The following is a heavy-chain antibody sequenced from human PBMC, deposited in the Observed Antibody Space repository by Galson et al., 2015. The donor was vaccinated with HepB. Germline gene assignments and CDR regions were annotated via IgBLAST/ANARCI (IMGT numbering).Heavy chain of an antibody. V-gene: IGHV3-30*18. D-gene: IGHD4-17*01. CDR1: GFSFSLYG. J-gene: IGHJ2*01. CDR2: ISYDGNNK. Sequence: SLRLSCAASGFSFSLYGMHWVRQAPGKGLEWVAVISYDGNNKDYADSVKGRFTVSRDISKNTVYLQMNSLRAEDTAVYYCAKAVGDYADYGWYFDLWGRDTLVTVSS. CDR3: AKAVGDYADYGWYFDL.